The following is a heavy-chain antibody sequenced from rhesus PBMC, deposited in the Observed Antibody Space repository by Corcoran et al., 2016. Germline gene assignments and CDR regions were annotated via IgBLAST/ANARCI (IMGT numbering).Heavy chain of an antibody. CDR2: IKSGGGST. D-gene: IGHD2-27*01. J-gene: IGHJ4*01. Sequence: EVQLVETGGGLVQPGGSLKLSCAASGFTFSSYGMSWVRQAPGKGLEWVSAIKSGGGSTYYADAVNGRFTISRDNSKNTLSLQMNSLRAEDTAVYYCAKDFEVFTALDSWGQGVLVTVSS. CDR3: AKDFEVFTALDS. CDR1: GFTFSSYG. V-gene: IGHV3S5*01.